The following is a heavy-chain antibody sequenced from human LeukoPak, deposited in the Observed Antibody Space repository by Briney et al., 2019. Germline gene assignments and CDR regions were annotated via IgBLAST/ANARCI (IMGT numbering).Heavy chain of an antibody. V-gene: IGHV3-74*01. D-gene: IGHD6-19*01. CDR3: LSGLIIVPGASAKY. Sequence: GGSLRLSCAASGFTFSNYLMHWVRQAPGKGLVYVSGIKGDGSRKTYGDSVMGRFTISRDNAKNTLYLQMSSLRADDTALYYCLSGLIIVPGASAKYWGPGTLVTVSS. CDR1: GFTFSNYL. CDR2: IKGDGSRK. J-gene: IGHJ4*02.